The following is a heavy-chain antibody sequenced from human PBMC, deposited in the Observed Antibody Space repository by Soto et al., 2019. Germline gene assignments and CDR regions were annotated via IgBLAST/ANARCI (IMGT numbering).Heavy chain of an antibody. J-gene: IGHJ4*02. V-gene: IGHV1-46*03. D-gene: IGHD3-9*01. Sequence: GASVKGSCKASGYTFTSYYRHWVRQAPGQGLEWMGIINPSGGSTSYAQKFQGRVTMTRDTSTSTVYMELSSLRSEDTAVYYCAQGGILTGYCIGDWGQGTLVTVSS. CDR1: GYTFTSYY. CDR3: AQGGILTGYCIGD. CDR2: INPSGGST.